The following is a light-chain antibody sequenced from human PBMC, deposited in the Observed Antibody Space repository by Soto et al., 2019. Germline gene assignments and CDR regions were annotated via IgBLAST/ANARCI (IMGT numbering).Light chain of an antibody. CDR3: QTWGNGIVI. CDR2: LNREGSH. Sequence: QTVVTQSPSASASLGASVKLTCTLSIGHSNYAIAWHQQQPEKGPRYLMKLNREGSHSKGDGIPNRFSGSSSGAERYLTISSLQSEDEADYYCQTWGNGIVIFGGGTKLTVL. J-gene: IGLJ2*01. CDR1: IGHSNYA. V-gene: IGLV4-69*01.